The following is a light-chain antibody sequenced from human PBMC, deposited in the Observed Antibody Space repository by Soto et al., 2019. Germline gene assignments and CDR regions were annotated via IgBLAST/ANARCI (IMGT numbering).Light chain of an antibody. J-gene: IGLJ1*01. CDR3: SSYTSSSLYV. CDR2: DVS. CDR1: SSDVGGSNY. V-gene: IGLV2-14*01. Sequence: QSVLTQPPSVSGSPGQSITISCTGTSSDVGGSNYVSWYQQLPGKAPKLMIYDVSDRPSGVSDRFSGSKSRNTASLTISGLQAEDEADYYCSSYTSSSLYVFGTGSKVTVL.